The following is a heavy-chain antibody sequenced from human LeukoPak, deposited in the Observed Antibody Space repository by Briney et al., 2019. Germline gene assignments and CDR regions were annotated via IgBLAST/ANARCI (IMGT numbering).Heavy chain of an antibody. V-gene: IGHV3-74*01. CDR2: IKSDVSST. D-gene: IGHD2-21*02. CDR3: TAIRPDY. Sequence: GGALRLSCAASGFTFSSSWMHWVRHAPGKGLVWVARIKSDVSSTDYADSVKGRFTISRDDANNILYIQMNSLRAEDTAVYYCTAIRPDYWGQGTVVTASS. CDR1: GFTFSSSW. J-gene: IGHJ4*02.